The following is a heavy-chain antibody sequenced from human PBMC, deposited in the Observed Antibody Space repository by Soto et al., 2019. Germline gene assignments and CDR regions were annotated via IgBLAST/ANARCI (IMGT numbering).Heavy chain of an antibody. CDR3: ARDREVLRYFDGASFYYYGMDV. D-gene: IGHD3-9*01. Sequence: ASVKVTCKASGYTFTSYAMHWVRQAPGQRLEWMGWINAGNGNTKYSQKFQGRVTITRDTSASTAYMELSSLRSEDTAVYYCARDREVLRYFDGASFYYYGMDVWGQGTTVTVSS. CDR1: GYTFTSYA. CDR2: INAGNGNT. V-gene: IGHV1-3*01. J-gene: IGHJ6*02.